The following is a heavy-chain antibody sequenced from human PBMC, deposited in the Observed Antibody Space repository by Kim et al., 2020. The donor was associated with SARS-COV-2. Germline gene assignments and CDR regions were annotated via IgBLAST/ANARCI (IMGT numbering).Heavy chain of an antibody. Sequence: SETLSLTCTVSGGSISSYYWSWIRQPPGKGLEWIGYIYYSGSTNYNPSLKSRVTISVDTSKNQYSLKLSSVTAADTAVYYCARRTLGYCSGGSCYNAFDIWGQRTMVTVSS. V-gene: IGHV4-59*08. J-gene: IGHJ3*02. D-gene: IGHD2-15*01. CDR1: GGSISSYY. CDR2: IYYSGST. CDR3: ARRTLGYCSGGSCYNAFDI.